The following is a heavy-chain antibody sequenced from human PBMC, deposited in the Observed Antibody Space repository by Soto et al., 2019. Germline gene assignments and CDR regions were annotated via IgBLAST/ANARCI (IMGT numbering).Heavy chain of an antibody. V-gene: IGHV3-66*01. CDR1: GFTVSSSY. CDR2: IYISGST. J-gene: IGHJ5*02. CDR3: ARGKVGTNPNWLDP. D-gene: IGHD1-26*01. Sequence: EVQLVESGGGLVQPGGSLRLSCAASGFTVSSSYSYWVRQAPGRGLEWVSSIYISGSTYYADSVQGRFTISRDNSKNRLYLQMNSLRAEDTAVYYCARGKVGTNPNWLDPWGQGTLVTVSS.